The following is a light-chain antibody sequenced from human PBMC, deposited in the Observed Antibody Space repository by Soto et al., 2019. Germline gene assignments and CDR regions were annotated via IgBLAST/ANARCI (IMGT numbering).Light chain of an antibody. CDR3: QKYSSVPV. CDR1: QDIRNF. J-gene: IGKJ3*01. CDR2: AAS. Sequence: DIQMTQSPPSLSASVGDRVTITCRASQDIRNFVAWYQQKPGEAPKLLIYAASTLQSGFPSRFSGSGSGTDFTLTINSLQPEDVATYSCQKYSSVPVFGPGTKVEIK. V-gene: IGKV1-27*01.